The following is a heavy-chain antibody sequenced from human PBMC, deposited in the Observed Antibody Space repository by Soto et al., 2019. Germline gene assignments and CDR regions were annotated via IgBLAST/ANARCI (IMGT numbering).Heavy chain of an antibody. CDR3: SSHTYDY. CDR2: IKSKTDGGTT. Sequence: GGSLRLSCAASGLTFSSYAMSWVRQAPGKGLEWVGRIKSKTDGGTTDYAAPVKGRFTISRDDSKNTLYLQMNSLKTEDTAVYYCSSHTYDYWGQGTLVTVSS. V-gene: IGHV3-15*01. CDR1: GLTFSSYA. D-gene: IGHD2-15*01. J-gene: IGHJ4*02.